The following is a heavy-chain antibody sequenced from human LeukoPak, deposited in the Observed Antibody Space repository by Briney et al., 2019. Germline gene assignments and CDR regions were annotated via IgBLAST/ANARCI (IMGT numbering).Heavy chain of an antibody. CDR3: ARGPPRGKYYYMVV. CDR2: IGTASDT. J-gene: IGHJ6*03. CDR1: GFTFSSFD. Sequence: GGSLRLSCAASGFTFSSFDMHWVRQPTGQGLEWVSTIGTASDTYYPGSVEGRFPLSKGQATNSSYLQMNSLTAGDTAVYYCARGPPRGKYYYMVVWGKGTTVTVSS. V-gene: IGHV3-13*01. D-gene: IGHD1-1*01.